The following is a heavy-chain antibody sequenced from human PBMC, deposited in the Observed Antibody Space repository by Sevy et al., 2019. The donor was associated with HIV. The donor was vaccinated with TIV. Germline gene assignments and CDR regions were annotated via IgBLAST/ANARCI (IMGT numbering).Heavy chain of an antibody. CDR1: GFTFGTYD. CDR3: AKNRPPGGSLFLRHGMDV. V-gene: IGHV3-30*18. D-gene: IGHD3-16*01. CDR2: ISSDGSYR. J-gene: IGHJ6*02. Sequence: GGSLRLSCAASGFTFGTYDMHWVRQAPGKGLEWVAIISSDGSYRYYADSVRGRFSMSRDNSKNTMYLQISGLLIEDTAVYYCAKNRPPGGSLFLRHGMDVWGRGTTVTVS.